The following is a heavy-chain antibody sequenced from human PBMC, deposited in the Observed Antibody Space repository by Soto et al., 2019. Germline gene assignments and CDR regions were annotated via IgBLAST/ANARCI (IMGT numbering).Heavy chain of an antibody. CDR2: TWYEGSNK. J-gene: IGHJ2*01. D-gene: IGHD2-15*01. CDR3: ARDGYCSGGSCYNWYFDL. CDR1: GFSFSNYG. V-gene: IGHV3-33*01. Sequence: QVQLVESGGGVVQPGRSLRLSCAASGFSFSNYGMHWVRQAPGKGLEWVAFTWYEGSNKYYADSVKGRFTISRDNSKNTLYLQMNSLGVEDTAVYYCARDGYCSGGSCYNWYFDLWGRGALVTVSS.